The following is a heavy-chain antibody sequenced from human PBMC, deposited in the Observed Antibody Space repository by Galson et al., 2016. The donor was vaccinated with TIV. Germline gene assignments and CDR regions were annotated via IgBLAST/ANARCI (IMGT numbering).Heavy chain of an antibody. D-gene: IGHD1-26*01. CDR3: AREKMSGSQFGANFDY. CDR2: IKHDESEI. J-gene: IGHJ4*02. Sequence: SLRLSCAASGFTFSNYWMSWVRQAPGKGLEWVANIKHDESEIYYVDSVKGRFSIFRDNAKNSLYLQMGSLRAEDTAAYYCAREKMSGSQFGANFDYWGPGSLATVSS. CDR1: GFTFSNYW. V-gene: IGHV3-7*01.